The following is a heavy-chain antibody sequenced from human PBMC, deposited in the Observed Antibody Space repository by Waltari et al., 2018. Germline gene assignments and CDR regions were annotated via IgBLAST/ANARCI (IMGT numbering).Heavy chain of an antibody. D-gene: IGHD1-26*01. Sequence: EVQLLESGGGLVQPGGSLRLSCAASGFSFRSFGMRWVRQAPGKGLEWVSAIGAVTSTYYADSVKGRFTISRDNSKNTLFLQMNSLRAEDTAVYYCAKDEWEHGRLFDYWGQGTLVTVSS. CDR1: GFSFRSFG. V-gene: IGHV3-23*01. CDR3: AKDEWEHGRLFDY. CDR2: IGAVTST. J-gene: IGHJ4*02.